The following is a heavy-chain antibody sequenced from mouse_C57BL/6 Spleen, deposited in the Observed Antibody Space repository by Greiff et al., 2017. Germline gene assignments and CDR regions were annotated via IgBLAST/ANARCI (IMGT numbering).Heavy chain of an antibody. J-gene: IGHJ1*03. Sequence: EVKVVESEGGLVQPGSSMKLSCTASGFTFSDYYMAWVRQVPEKGLEWVANINYDGSSTYYLDSLKSRFIISRDNAKNILYLQMSSLKSEDTATYYWARDQGIYYYGSSGYFDVWGTGTTVTVSS. D-gene: IGHD1-1*01. V-gene: IGHV5-16*01. CDR3: ARDQGIYYYGSSGYFDV. CDR2: INYDGSST. CDR1: GFTFSDYY.